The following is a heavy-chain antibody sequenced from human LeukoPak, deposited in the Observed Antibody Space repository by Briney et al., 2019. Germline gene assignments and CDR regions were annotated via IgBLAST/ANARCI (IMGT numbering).Heavy chain of an antibody. J-gene: IGHJ4*02. D-gene: IGHD5-12*01. CDR1: GFTFSSYA. Sequence: GGSLRLSCAASGFTFSSYAMHWVRQAPGKGLEWVAVISYDGSNKYYADSVKGRFTISRDNSKNTLYLQMNSLRAEDTAVYYCARDYDSGCDYWGQGTLVTVSS. V-gene: IGHV3-30-3*01. CDR3: ARDYDSGCDY. CDR2: ISYDGSNK.